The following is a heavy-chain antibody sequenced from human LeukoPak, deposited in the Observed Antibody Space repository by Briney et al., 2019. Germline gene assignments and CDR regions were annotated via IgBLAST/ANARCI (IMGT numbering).Heavy chain of an antibody. CDR2: ISYDGSNK. V-gene: IGHV3-30*04. CDR3: ARYRWARHWYFDL. D-gene: IGHD4-23*01. CDR1: GFTFSSYA. J-gene: IGHJ2*01. Sequence: GGSLRLSCAASGFTFSSYAVHWVRQAPGKGLEWVAVISYDGSNKYYADSVKGRFTISRDNSKDTLYLQMNSLRAEDTAVYYCARYRWARHWYFDLWGRGTLVTVSS.